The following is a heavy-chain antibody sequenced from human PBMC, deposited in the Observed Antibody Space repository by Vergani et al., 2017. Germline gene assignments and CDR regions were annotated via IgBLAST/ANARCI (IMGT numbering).Heavy chain of an antibody. V-gene: IGHV1-2*02. D-gene: IGHD3-9*01. CDR1: GYTFTGYY. CDR3: ASERYFDWLYDTYGMDV. CDR2: INPNSGGT. J-gene: IGHJ6*02. Sequence: QVQLVQSGAEVKKPGASVKVSCKASGYTFTGYYMHWVRQAPGQGLEWMGWINPNSGGTNYAQKFQGRVTMTRDTSISTAYMELSRLRSDDTAVYYCASERYFDWLYDTYGMDVWGQGTTVTVSS.